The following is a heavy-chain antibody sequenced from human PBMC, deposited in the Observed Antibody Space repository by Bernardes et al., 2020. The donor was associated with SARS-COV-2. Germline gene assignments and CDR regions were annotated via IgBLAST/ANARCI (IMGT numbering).Heavy chain of an antibody. Sequence: ASAKVSCKASGYTFTDYYMSWVRQAPGQGLEWMGWINPNSGGTNYAQKFQGRVTMTCDTSISTAYMDLSRLRSDDTAVYYCARVGSGTYPPDFDYWGQGTLVTVSS. CDR3: ARVGSGTYPPDFDY. J-gene: IGHJ4*02. D-gene: IGHD3-3*01. V-gene: IGHV1-2*02. CDR1: GYTFTDYY. CDR2: INPNSGGT.